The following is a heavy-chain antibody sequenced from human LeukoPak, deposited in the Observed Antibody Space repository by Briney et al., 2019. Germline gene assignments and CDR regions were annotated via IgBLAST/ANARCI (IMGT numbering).Heavy chain of an antibody. CDR2: INTNTGNP. V-gene: IGHV7-4-1*02. CDR1: GYTFTGYY. Sequence: EASVKVSCKASGYTFTGYYMHWVRQAPGQGLEWMGWINTNTGNPTYAQGFTGRFVFSLDTSVSTAYLQISSLKAEDTAVYYCARKLISSGRQFDPWGQGTLVTVSS. D-gene: IGHD6-19*01. CDR3: ARKLISSGRQFDP. J-gene: IGHJ5*02.